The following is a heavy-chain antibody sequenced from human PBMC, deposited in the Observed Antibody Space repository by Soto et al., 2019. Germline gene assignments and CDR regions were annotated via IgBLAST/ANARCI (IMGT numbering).Heavy chain of an antibody. J-gene: IGHJ4*02. CDR3: ARGYCLDREFDY. CDR1: GYTFTGYY. CDR2: INPNSGGT. D-gene: IGHD3-10*01. Sequence: ASVKVSCKASGYTFTGYYMHWVRQAPGQTLEWMGWINPNSGGTNYAQKFQGRVTMTRDTSISTAYMELSRLRSDDTAVYYCARGYCLDREFDYWGQGALVTVSS. V-gene: IGHV1-2*02.